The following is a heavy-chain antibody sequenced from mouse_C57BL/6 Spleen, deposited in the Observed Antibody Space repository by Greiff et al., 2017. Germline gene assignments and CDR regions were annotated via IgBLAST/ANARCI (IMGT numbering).Heavy chain of an antibody. CDR2: INPSSGYT. J-gene: IGHJ3*01. D-gene: IGHD2-4*01. V-gene: IGHV1-7*01. Sequence: QVQLQQPGAELAKPGASVKLSCKASGYTFTSYWMHWVKQRPGQGLEWIGNINPSSGYTKYNQKFKDKDTLTVDKSSSTAYMQLSRLTYEDSAVYDCANDYDENLDYWGQGTLVTVSA. CDR1: GYTFTSYW. CDR3: ANDYDENLDY.